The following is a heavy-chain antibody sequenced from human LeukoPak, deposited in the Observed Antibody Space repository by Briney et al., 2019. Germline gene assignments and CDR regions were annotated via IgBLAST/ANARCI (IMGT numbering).Heavy chain of an antibody. V-gene: IGHV3-20*04. CDR2: INWNGGNT. Sequence: GGSLRLSCAASGFTFYDYGMSWVRHVPGKGLEWVSGINWNGGNTGYSDSVKGRFTISRDNAKNSLYLQMNSLRVEDTALYYCARDPGAGYDNWFDSWGQGTLVTVSS. CDR1: GFTFYDYG. CDR3: ARDPGAGYDNWFDS. J-gene: IGHJ5*01. D-gene: IGHD1-26*01.